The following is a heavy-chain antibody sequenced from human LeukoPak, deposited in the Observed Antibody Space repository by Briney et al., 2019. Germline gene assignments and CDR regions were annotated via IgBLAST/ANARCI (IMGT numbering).Heavy chain of an antibody. CDR2: IYYSGST. CDR3: ARHRRTRAFDI. Sequence: SETLSLTCTVSGGSISSYYWSWIRQPPGKGLEWIGYIYYSGSTNYNPSLKSRVTISVDTSKNQFSLKLSSVTAADTAVYYCARHRRTRAFDIWGQGTMVTVSS. CDR1: GGSISSYY. J-gene: IGHJ3*02. V-gene: IGHV4-59*08.